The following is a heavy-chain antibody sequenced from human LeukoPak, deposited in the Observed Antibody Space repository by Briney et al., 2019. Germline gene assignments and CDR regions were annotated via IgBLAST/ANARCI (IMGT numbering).Heavy chain of an antibody. V-gene: IGHV3-15*01. J-gene: IGHJ4*02. D-gene: IGHD6-19*01. CDR2: IKSKTDGGTT. CDR3: TTGYSSGWYLSGLDY. CDR1: GFTFSNAW. Sequence: GGSLRLSCAASGFTFSNAWMSWVRQAPGKGLEWVGRIKSKTDGGTTDYAAPVKGRFTISRDDSKNTLYLQMNSLKTEDTAVYYCTTGYSSGWYLSGLDYWGQGTLVTVSS.